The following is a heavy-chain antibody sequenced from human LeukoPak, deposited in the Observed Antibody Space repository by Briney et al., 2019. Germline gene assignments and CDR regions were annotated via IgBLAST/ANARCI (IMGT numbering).Heavy chain of an antibody. Sequence: GGSLRLSCAASGFTFSSYWMHWVRQAPGKSLVWVSDINGDGSSTKYADSVKGRYTISRDNAKNTLYLQMNSLRGEDTAVYYCARDRYGGPDYWGQGTLVTVSS. CDR2: INGDGSST. CDR3: ARDRYGGPDY. J-gene: IGHJ4*02. V-gene: IGHV3-74*01. D-gene: IGHD5-12*01. CDR1: GFTFSSYW.